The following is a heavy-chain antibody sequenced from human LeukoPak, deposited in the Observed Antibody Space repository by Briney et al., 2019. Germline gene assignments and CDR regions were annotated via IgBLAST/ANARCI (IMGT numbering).Heavy chain of an antibody. CDR2: IHYSGAT. J-gene: IGHJ3*02. CDR3: ARFDISGPRAFDI. CDR1: GGSVSGVY. V-gene: IGHV4-59*02. Sequence: SETLSLTCTVSGGSVSGVYWNWIRQPPGKGLEWIGYIHYSGATYYNPSLKSRVTISVDTSKNQFSLKLSSVTAADTAVYYCARFDISGPRAFDIWGQGTMVTVSS. D-gene: IGHD1-26*01.